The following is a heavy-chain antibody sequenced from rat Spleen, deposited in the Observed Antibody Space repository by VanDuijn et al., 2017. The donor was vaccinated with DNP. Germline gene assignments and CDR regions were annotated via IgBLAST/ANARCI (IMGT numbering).Heavy chain of an antibody. V-gene: IGHV5-46*01. CDR2: ISTSGGST. D-gene: IGHD5-1*01. Sequence: EVQLVESGGGLLQPGRSLKLSCAASGFTFSSFPMAWVRQAPTKGLEWVATISTSGGSTYYRDSVKGRFTISRDNAKSTLYLQMNSLRSEDTATYYCTRETGDWGQGVMVTVSS. CDR3: TRETGD. J-gene: IGHJ2*01. CDR1: GFTFSSFP.